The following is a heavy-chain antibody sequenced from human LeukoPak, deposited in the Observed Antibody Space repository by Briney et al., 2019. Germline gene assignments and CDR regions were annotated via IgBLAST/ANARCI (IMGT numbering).Heavy chain of an antibody. CDR2: IKQDGNDK. V-gene: IGHV3-7*01. J-gene: IGHJ4*02. CDR3: ARDVVEYTSGSGNFDY. CDR1: GFTFSSYA. D-gene: IGHD6-19*01. Sequence: GGSLRLSCAASGFTFSSYAMTWVRQAPGKGLEWVSNIKQDGNDKYYVDSVKGRFTISRDNAKTSLYLQMNSLRAEDTAVYYCARDVVEYTSGSGNFDYWGQGTLVTVSS.